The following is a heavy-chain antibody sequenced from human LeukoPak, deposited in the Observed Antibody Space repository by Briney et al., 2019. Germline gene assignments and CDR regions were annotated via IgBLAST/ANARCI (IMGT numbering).Heavy chain of an antibody. CDR2: IYSGGST. CDR3: ARTTFFPYDYYGMDV. Sequence: GGSLRLSCAASGVTVSSNYMSWVRQAPGKGLEWVSVIYSGGSTYYADSVKGRFTISRDNSKNTLYLQMNSLRAEDTAVYYCARTTFFPYDYYGMDVWGQGTTVTVSS. J-gene: IGHJ6*02. CDR1: GVTVSSNY. D-gene: IGHD2/OR15-2a*01. V-gene: IGHV3-66*01.